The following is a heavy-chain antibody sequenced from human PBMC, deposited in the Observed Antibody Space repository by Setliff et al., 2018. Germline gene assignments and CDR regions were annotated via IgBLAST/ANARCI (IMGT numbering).Heavy chain of an antibody. D-gene: IGHD5-12*01. Sequence: PSETLSLTCAVSGVSINSLSWWSWVRQSPGKGLEWLGEIYHDGNSNFNPSVHYSPSLKSRVTMSIDKSNNQFSLKLTSVTAADTAIYYCARHRVGNSGYAIPILDFWGQGALVTVS. CDR2: IYHDGNS. CDR3: ARHRVGNSGYAIPILDF. V-gene: IGHV4-4*02. J-gene: IGHJ4*02. CDR1: GVSINSLSW.